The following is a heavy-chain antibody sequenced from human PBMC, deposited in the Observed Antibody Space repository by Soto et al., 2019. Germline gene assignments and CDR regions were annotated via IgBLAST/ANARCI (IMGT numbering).Heavy chain of an antibody. J-gene: IGHJ5*02. CDR2: IYYSGST. CDR1: SGSISSGGYY. V-gene: IGHV4-31*03. D-gene: IGHD2-2*01. Sequence: TLSLTCTVSSGSISSGGYYWSWIRQHPGKGLEWIGYIYYSGSTYYNPSLKSRVTISVDTSKNQFSLKLSSVTAADTAVYYCARAYCSSTSCYGYNWFDPWGQGTLVTVSS. CDR3: ARAYCSSTSCYGYNWFDP.